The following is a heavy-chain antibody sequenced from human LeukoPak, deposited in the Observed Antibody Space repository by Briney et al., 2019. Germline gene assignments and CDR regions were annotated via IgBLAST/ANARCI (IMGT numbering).Heavy chain of an antibody. V-gene: IGHV3-15*01. CDR2: IKTKGEGGTT. J-gene: IGHJ4*02. CDR3: TTDAGVTLVRGVLINTY. CDR1: GFSFSHDW. D-gene: IGHD3-10*01. Sequence: GGSLTLSCAACGFSFSHDWLSWVGQAPGKGLDWVGGIKTKGEGGTTDYVAPVEGRFNISRDDSKNTMYLQMNSLKTEDTAVYYCTTDAGVTLVRGVLINTYCGQGTLVTVSS.